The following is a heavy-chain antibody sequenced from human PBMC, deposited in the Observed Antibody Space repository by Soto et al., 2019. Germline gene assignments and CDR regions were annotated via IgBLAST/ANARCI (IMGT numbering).Heavy chain of an antibody. J-gene: IGHJ4*02. CDR3: AKSLGYCSGGNCQYFGQ. CDR2: IYWNDDK. CDR1: GFSFSTSGVG. V-gene: IGHV2-5*09. Sequence: QVTLKESGPPLVKPTQTLTLTCTFSGFSFSTSGVGVGWIRQPPGKALEWLALIYWNDDKRYGPSLKGRLTITKDTSKNQVVLTMTNMDPVDTATYYCAKSLGYCSGGNCQYFGQWGQGTLVTVSS. D-gene: IGHD2-15*01.